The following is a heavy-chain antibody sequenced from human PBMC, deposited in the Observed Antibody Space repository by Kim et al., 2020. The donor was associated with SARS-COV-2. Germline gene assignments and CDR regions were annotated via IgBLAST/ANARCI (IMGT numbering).Heavy chain of an antibody. Sequence: SETLSLTCAVYGGSFSGYYWSWIRQPPGKGLEWIGEINHSGSTNYNPSLKSRVTISVDTSKNQFSLKLSSVTAADTAVYYCARRGQLSPFDYWGQGTLVT. CDR1: GGSFSGYY. V-gene: IGHV4-34*01. J-gene: IGHJ4*02. D-gene: IGHD6-6*01. CDR2: INHSGST. CDR3: ARRGQLSPFDY.